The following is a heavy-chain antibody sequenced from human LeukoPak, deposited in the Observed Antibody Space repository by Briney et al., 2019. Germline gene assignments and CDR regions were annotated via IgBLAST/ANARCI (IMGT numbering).Heavy chain of an antibody. CDR1: GNTFNNYA. D-gene: IGHD6-13*01. CDR2: ISAYNGNT. CDR3: ARGLAAAGSFDY. Sequence: ASVKVSCKASGNTFNNYAISWVRQAPGQGLEWMGWISAYNGNTNYAQKLQGRVTMTTDTSTSTAYMELRSLRSDDTAVYYCARGLAAAGSFDYWGQGTLVTVSS. V-gene: IGHV1-18*01. J-gene: IGHJ4*02.